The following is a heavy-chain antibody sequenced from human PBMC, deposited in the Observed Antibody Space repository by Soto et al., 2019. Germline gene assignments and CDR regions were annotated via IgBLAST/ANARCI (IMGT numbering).Heavy chain of an antibody. Sequence: LRLSCAASAFTFNIYVLHWVRQSPGKGLEWVAVISADGSRRYYADSVKGRFTVSRDNSKTTLYLQMNSLRGEDTAVYYCATSGSYDYWGQGTLVTVSS. CDR3: ATSGSYDY. V-gene: IGHV3-30-3*01. CDR2: ISADGSRR. J-gene: IGHJ4*02. D-gene: IGHD1-26*01. CDR1: AFTFNIYV.